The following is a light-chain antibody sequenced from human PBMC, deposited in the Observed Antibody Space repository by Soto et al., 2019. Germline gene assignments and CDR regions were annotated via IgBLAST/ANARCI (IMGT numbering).Light chain of an antibody. CDR1: QSVGSF. CDR3: QHRSSWLGT. V-gene: IGKV3-11*01. J-gene: IGKJ3*01. Sequence: EIVLTQSPATLSLSPGERATLSCRASQSVGSFLAWYQQKSGQTPRLLTYDASNRAPGIPARFGGSGSGTDFTLTSSSREPEDFAVYYCQHRSSWLGTFGPGTKVDIK. CDR2: DAS.